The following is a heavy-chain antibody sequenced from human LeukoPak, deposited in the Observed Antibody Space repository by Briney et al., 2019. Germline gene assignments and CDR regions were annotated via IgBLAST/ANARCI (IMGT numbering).Heavy chain of an antibody. CDR1: GFTFSSYE. CDR2: ISSSGSTI. V-gene: IGHV3-48*03. CDR3: ARFPIDIVVVPAAYYYYYGMDV. D-gene: IGHD2-2*01. Sequence: GGSLRLSCAASGFTFSSYEMNWVRQAPGKGLEWVSYISSSGSTIYYADSVKGRLTISRDNAKNSLYLQMNSLRAEDTAVYYCARFPIDIVVVPAAYYYYYGMDVWGQGTTVTVSS. J-gene: IGHJ6*02.